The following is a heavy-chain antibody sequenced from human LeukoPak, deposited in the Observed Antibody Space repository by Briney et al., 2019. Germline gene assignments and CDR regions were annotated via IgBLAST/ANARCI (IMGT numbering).Heavy chain of an antibody. CDR1: GFTFSSYA. Sequence: QPGGSLRLSCAASGFTFSSYAMSWVRQAPGKGLERVSAISGSGGSTYYADSVKGRFTISRDNSKNTLYLQMNSLRAEDTAVYYCAKDPPLGDFWSGYYNHYWGQGTLVTVSS. CDR2: ISGSGGST. V-gene: IGHV3-23*01. J-gene: IGHJ4*02. D-gene: IGHD3-3*01. CDR3: AKDPPLGDFWSGYYNHY.